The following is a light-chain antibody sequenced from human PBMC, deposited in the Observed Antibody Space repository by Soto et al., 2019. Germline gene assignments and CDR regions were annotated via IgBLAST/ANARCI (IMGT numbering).Light chain of an antibody. J-gene: IGKJ4*01. Sequence: EIVMTQSPATLSVSPGERATLSCRASQSVSSNLGWYQQKPGQTPRLLISGASTRATGVPARFRGSGSGTDFTLTISSLQPEDFATYFCQQSNSSPPTFGGGTKVDIK. CDR2: GAS. CDR1: QSVSSN. V-gene: IGKV3-15*01. CDR3: QQSNSSPPT.